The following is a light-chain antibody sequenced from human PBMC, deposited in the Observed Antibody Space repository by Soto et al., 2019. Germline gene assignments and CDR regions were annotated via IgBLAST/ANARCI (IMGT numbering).Light chain of an antibody. CDR2: DVS. CDR3: SSYTSSSTPDV. J-gene: IGLJ1*01. CDR1: SSDVGAYNY. Sequence: QSALTQPASVSGSPGQSITISCTGTSSDVGAYNYVSWYQQHPGKAPKLMIFDVSIRPSGVSNRFSGSKSGNTASLTISGLQAEDEADYYCSSYTSSSTPDVFGTGTKLTVL. V-gene: IGLV2-14*03.